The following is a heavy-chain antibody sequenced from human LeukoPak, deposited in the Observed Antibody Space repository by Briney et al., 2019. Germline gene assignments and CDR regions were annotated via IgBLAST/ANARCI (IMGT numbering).Heavy chain of an antibody. J-gene: IGHJ4*02. Sequence: SETLSLTCTVSGGSISSGDYYWSWIRQPPGKGLEWIGYIYYSGSTYYNPSLKSRVTISVDTSKNQFSLKLSSVTAADTAVYYCARGSCSGGSCYPYYFDYWGQGTLVTVSS. D-gene: IGHD2-15*01. CDR3: ARGSCSGGSCYPYYFDY. CDR1: GGSISSGDYY. V-gene: IGHV4-30-4*01. CDR2: IYYSGST.